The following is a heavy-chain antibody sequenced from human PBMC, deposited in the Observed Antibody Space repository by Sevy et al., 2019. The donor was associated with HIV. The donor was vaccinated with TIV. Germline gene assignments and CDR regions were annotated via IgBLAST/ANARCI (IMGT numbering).Heavy chain of an antibody. CDR2: IRYDGSNK. J-gene: IGHJ6*02. D-gene: IGHD4-4*01. Sequence: GGSLRLSCAASGFTFSSYGMHWVRQAPGKGLEWVAFIRYDGSNKYYADSVKGRFTISRDNSKNTLYLQMKSLRAEDTAVYYCAKDLDYIHYYYYGIDVWGQGTTVTVSS. CDR3: AKDLDYIHYYYYGIDV. V-gene: IGHV3-30*02. CDR1: GFTFSSYG.